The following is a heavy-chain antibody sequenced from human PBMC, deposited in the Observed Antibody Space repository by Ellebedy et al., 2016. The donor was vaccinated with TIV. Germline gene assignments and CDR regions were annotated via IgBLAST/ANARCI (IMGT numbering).Heavy chain of an antibody. CDR2: ITLRGDT. CDR3: AKTSPYGTGWDGANDY. J-gene: IGHJ4*02. Sequence: GESLKISXTASGFTFSSHAMSWVRQAPGKGLEWVSAITLRGDTHYAESVRGRFTVSRDNSKNSLFLQMNSLRADDAAVYYCAKTSPYGTGWDGANDYWGQGTLVTVSS. D-gene: IGHD6-25*01. CDR1: GFTFSSHA. V-gene: IGHV3-23*01.